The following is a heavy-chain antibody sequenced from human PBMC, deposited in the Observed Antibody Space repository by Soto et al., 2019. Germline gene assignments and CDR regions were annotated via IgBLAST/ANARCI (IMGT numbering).Heavy chain of an antibody. CDR3: ARVIRDFDWLCFDY. CDR2: INAGNGNT. Sequence: GASVKVSCKASGYTFTRYGISWVRQAPGQGLEWMGWINAGNGNTKYSQKFQGRVTITRDTSASTAYMELSSLRSEDTAVYYCARVIRDFDWLCFDYWGQGTLVTVSS. CDR1: GYTFTRYG. V-gene: IGHV1-3*01. D-gene: IGHD3-9*01. J-gene: IGHJ4*02.